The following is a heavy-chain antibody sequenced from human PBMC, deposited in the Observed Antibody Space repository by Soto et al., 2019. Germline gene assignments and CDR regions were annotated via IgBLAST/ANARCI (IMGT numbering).Heavy chain of an antibody. CDR2: INTGTAST. Sequence: QVQLVQSGAEVKKPGASVKVSCKASGYSFSDYTMHWVRRAPGQPPEWMARINTGTASTEYSQKFQGRVTITRDTSANTAYMDLSSLRSEDTAVYYCARGPQDSYGMDVWGQGTTVTVS. CDR3: ARGPQDSYGMDV. J-gene: IGHJ6*02. V-gene: IGHV1-3*04. CDR1: GYSFSDYT.